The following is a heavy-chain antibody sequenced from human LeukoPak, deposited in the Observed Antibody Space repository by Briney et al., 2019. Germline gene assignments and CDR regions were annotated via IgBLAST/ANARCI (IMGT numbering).Heavy chain of an antibody. V-gene: IGHV5-51*01. CDR2: IYPADSDT. J-gene: IGHJ6*03. Sequence: ESLNISCQASGYRFGSYWIGWVRQMPGKGLEWMGIIYPADSDTTYSPSFEGQVTISVDRSINTAYLQWSSLRASDTAVYFCVRHSQKLNNHFCFYMDFWGKGTPVTVSS. CDR3: VRHSQKLNNHFCFYMDF. CDR1: GYRFGSYW. D-gene: IGHD1-14*01.